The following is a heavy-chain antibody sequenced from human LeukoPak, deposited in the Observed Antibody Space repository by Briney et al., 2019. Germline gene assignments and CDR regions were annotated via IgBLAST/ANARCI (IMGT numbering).Heavy chain of an antibody. CDR1: GGSISSYY. D-gene: IGHD5-24*01. CDR3: ARDRDGYNYAFDI. V-gene: IGHV4-59*12. J-gene: IGHJ3*02. CDR2: IYYSGST. Sequence: SETLSLTCTVSGGSISSYYWSWIRQPPGKGLEWIGYIYYSGSTNYNPSLKSRVTISVDTSKNQFSLKLGSVTAADTAVYYCARDRDGYNYAFDIWGQGTMVTVSS.